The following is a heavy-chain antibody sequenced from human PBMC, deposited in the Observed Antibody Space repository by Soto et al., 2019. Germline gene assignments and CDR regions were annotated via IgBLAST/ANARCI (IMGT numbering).Heavy chain of an antibody. J-gene: IGHJ4*02. D-gene: IGHD6-13*01. Sequence: SETLSLTCTVSGGSISSYYWSWIRQPPGKGLEWIGYIYYSGSTNYNPSLKSRVTISVDTSKNQFSLKLSSVTAADTAVYYCARATDSSSWTFDYWGQGTLVTVSS. CDR1: GGSISSYY. V-gene: IGHV4-59*01. CDR2: IYYSGST. CDR3: ARATDSSSWTFDY.